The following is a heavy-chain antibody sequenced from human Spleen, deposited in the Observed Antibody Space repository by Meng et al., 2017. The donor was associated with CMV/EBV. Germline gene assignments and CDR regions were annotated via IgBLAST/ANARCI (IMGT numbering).Heavy chain of an antibody. CDR2: IYYTGST. CDR1: GGSINSRNYY. J-gene: IGHJ4*02. CDR3: ARGYSSSSYREKEYYFDY. V-gene: IGHV4-39*07. Sequence: SETLSLTCTVSGGSINSRNYYWAWVRQPPGKGLEWIGNIYYTGSTFNNPSLKSRFIISIDTSKNQFSLKVRSMTAADTAVYYCARGYSSSSYREKEYYFDYWGQGTLVTVSS. D-gene: IGHD6-6*01.